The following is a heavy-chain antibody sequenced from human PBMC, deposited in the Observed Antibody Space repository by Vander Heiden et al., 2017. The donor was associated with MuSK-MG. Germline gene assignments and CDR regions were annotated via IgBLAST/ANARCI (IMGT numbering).Heavy chain of an antibody. Sequence: QVQLVQSGAEVKKHGSSVKVSCKASGGTFSSYAISWVRPAPGQGRGWMGVFIPLFVTANYAQKFQGRVTITAYEATSTVYMVLSSLRSEDTAVYYCATRNRSTMLLVVGAVSFYIWGQGTMVTVSS. V-gene: IGHV1-69*01. J-gene: IGHJ3*02. D-gene: IGHD3-22*01. CDR3: ATRNRSTMLLVVGAVSFYI. CDR1: GGTFSSYA. CDR2: FIPLFVTA.